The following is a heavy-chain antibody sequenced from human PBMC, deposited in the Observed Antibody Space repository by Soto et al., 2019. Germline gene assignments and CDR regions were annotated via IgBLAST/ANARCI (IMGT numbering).Heavy chain of an antibody. Sequence: QITLKESGPSLLKPTQTLKLTCTFSGFSLSSSGVGVGWIRQPPGKALEWLALIYWDDDKRYSPSLQSRLTITKDTSRNQVVLTMTNVDPVDTAAYSCAHVPYAVPPYFDYWGQGTLVTVSS. J-gene: IGHJ4*01. V-gene: IGHV2-5*02. CDR3: AHVPYAVPPYFDY. CDR2: IYWDDDK. D-gene: IGHD3-16*01. CDR1: GFSLSSSGVG.